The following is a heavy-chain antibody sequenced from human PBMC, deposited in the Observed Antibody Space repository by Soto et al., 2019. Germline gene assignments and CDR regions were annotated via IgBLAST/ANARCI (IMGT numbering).Heavy chain of an antibody. CDR2: INAGNGNT. Sequence: ASVKVSCKAFGYTFTAYNIHWLRQAPGQGLEWMGWINAGNGNTRSSRKFQGRVIITRDTSATTAYLEVGSLRSEDTAIYYCVRVASSGDSGARFSPRGQGSLVPVSS. CDR1: GYTFTAYN. J-gene: IGHJ5*02. V-gene: IGHV1-3*01. CDR3: VRVASSGDSGARFSP. D-gene: IGHD7-27*01.